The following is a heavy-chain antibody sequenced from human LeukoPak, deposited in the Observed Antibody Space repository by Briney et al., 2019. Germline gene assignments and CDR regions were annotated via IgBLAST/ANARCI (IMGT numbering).Heavy chain of an antibody. J-gene: IGHJ4*02. V-gene: IGHV3-53*01. D-gene: IGHD6-6*01. CDR1: GFTVSSNY. Sequence: GGSLRLSCAVSGFTVSSNYMSWVRQAPGRGLEWVSVISESGDVTHYADAMKGRFTISRDNAKNTLNLQMNSLRAEDTAIYYCARDSSHYLGSSDYWGQGTLVTVSS. CDR3: ARDSSHYLGSSDY. CDR2: ISESGDVT.